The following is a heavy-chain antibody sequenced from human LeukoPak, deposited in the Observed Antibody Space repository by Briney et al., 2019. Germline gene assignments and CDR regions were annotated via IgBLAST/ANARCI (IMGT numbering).Heavy chain of an antibody. CDR1: GGSFSGYY. D-gene: IGHD6-6*01. CDR3: ARDTEGSIAAGPMDV. V-gene: IGHV3-21*01. Sequence: ETLSLTCAVYGGSFSGYYWSWIRQPPGKGLEWVSSISSSSSYIYYADSVKGRFTISRDNAKNSLYLQMNSLRAEDTAVYYCARDTEGSIAAGPMDVWGKGTTVTVSS. CDR2: ISSSSSYI. J-gene: IGHJ6*03.